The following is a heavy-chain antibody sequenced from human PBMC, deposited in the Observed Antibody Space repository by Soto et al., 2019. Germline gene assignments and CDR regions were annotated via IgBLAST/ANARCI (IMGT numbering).Heavy chain of an antibody. CDR1: GFTFSSYG. J-gene: IGHJ4*02. CDR3: ARTIVVVPAALGY. CDR2: ISYDGSNK. V-gene: IGHV3-30*03. Sequence: GGSLRLSCAASGFTFSSYGMHWVRQAPGKGLEWVAVISYDGSNKYYADSVKGRFTISRDNSKNTLYLQMNSLRAEDTAVYYCARTIVVVPAALGYWGQGTLVTVSS. D-gene: IGHD2-2*01.